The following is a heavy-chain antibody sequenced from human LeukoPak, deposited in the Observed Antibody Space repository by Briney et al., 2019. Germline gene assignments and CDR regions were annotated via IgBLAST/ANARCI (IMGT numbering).Heavy chain of an antibody. CDR1: GFTFNDAW. D-gene: IGHD1-1*01. Sequence: FTSSASGFTFNDAWLNWVCQAPGKGLEWVANLDPSGSQKRYVDSVKGRFTISKDNPGTSLYLEMNSLRAEDTAIYYCAIWTSGNFWGQGTLVTVSS. CDR3: AIWTSGNF. CDR2: LDPSGSQK. V-gene: IGHV3-7*01. J-gene: IGHJ4*02.